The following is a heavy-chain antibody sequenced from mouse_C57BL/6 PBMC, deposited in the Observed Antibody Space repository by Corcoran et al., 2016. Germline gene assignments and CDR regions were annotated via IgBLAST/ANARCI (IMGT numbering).Heavy chain of an antibody. J-gene: IGHJ1*03. CDR3: ARSYYYYGSSHWYFDV. Sequence: QSQLVQSGPELKKPGETVKISCKASGYTFTTYGMSWVKKAPGKGLKWMDWINTYSGVPTYADDFKGRFAFSLETSASTAYLQINNLKNEDTATYFCARSYYYYGSSHWYFDVCGTGTTVTVSS. CDR2: INTYSGVP. CDR1: GYTFTTYG. V-gene: IGHV9-3*01. D-gene: IGHD1-1*01.